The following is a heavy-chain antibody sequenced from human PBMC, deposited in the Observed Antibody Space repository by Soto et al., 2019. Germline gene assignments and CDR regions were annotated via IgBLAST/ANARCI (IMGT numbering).Heavy chain of an antibody. V-gene: IGHV1-69*13. CDR1: GGTFSSYA. J-gene: IGHJ4*02. Sequence: ASVKVSCKASGGTFSSYAISWVRQAPGQGLEWMGGIIPIFGTANYAQKFQGRVTITADESTSTAYMELSSLRSEDTAVYYCATGAVGYCSGGSCFYFDYWGQGTLVTVSS. CDR3: ATGAVGYCSGGSCFYFDY. CDR2: IIPIFGTA. D-gene: IGHD2-15*01.